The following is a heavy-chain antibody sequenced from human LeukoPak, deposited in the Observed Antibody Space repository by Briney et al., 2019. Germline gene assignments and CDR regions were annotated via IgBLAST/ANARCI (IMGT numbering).Heavy chain of an antibody. D-gene: IGHD6-19*01. CDR2: IYYSGST. V-gene: IGHV4-59*08. CDR1: GGSISSYY. CDR3: ARTYSSGWSPFDY. Sequence: SETLSLTCTVSGGSISSYYWSWIRQPPGKGLEWIGYIYYSGSTNYNPSLKSRVTISVDTSKNQFSLKLSSVTAADTAAYYCARTYSSGWSPFDYWGQGTLVTVSS. J-gene: IGHJ4*02.